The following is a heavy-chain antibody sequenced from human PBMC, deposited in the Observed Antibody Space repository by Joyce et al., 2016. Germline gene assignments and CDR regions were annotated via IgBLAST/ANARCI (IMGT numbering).Heavy chain of an antibody. CDR2: ILPGESDA. CDR1: GYRFANYY. Sequence: EGQLVQSGAELKKPGESLSISCQGSGYRFANYYIAWVRQVPGKGLEWMGMILPGESDAKYSPSFEGHVTFSADKSTNTFFLQWSSLKASDSTIYFCTRRYGSSGFYPSDAFDMWGQGTTVTVSS. D-gene: IGHD3-22*01. V-gene: IGHV5-51*01. CDR3: TRRYGSSGFYPSDAFDM. J-gene: IGHJ3*02.